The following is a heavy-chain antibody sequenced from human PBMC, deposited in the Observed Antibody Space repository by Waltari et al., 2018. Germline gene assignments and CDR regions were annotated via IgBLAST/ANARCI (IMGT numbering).Heavy chain of an antibody. CDR2: RKQDGSEI. V-gene: IGHV3-7*01. D-gene: IGHD4-17*01. J-gene: IGHJ4*02. CDR1: GFTFRSNW. Sequence: EVQLVESGGGLVQPGWSLRLSCAASGFTFRSNWMSWVRPAPGRGLGWAAYRKQDGSEISYVYCVKGRFTLCRDNAKNSLSLQMNSLRAQDTAVYYCASYYGDPPTDYWRQGTLVTVSS. CDR3: ASYYGDPPTDY.